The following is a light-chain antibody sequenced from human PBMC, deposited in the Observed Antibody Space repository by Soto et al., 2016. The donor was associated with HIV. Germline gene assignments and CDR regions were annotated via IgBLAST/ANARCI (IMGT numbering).Light chain of an antibody. CDR2: DDS. CDR1: NVGSKS. V-gene: IGLV3-21*02. CDR3: QVWDASTDLVV. J-gene: IGLJ2*01. Sequence: SYELTQPPSLSVAPRQTARITCGGNNVGSKSVQWYQQKPGQAPVLVVYDDSDRPSGIPERFSGSNSGKTATLSISRVEAGGEADYYCQVWDASTDLVVFGGGTKLTVL.